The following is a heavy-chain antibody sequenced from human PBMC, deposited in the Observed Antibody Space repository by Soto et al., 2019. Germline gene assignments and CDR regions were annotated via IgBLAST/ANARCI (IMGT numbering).Heavy chain of an antibody. V-gene: IGHV4-31*03. CDR2: IYYSGST. Sequence: SETLSLTCTVSGGSISSGGYYWSWIRQHPGKGLEWIGNIYYSGSTYYNPSLKSRVTISVDTSKNQFSLKLSSVTAADTAVYYRARTGSRYYYDTSGYYYANYLLYWGQGTLVTVSS. CDR3: ARTGSRYYYDTSGYYYANYLLY. CDR1: GGSISSGGYY. D-gene: IGHD3-22*01. J-gene: IGHJ4*02.